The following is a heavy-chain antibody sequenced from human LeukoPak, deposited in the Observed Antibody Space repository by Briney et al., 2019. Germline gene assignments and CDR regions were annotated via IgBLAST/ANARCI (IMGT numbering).Heavy chain of an antibody. CDR3: ATGGHAYCGGDCYRMDV. CDR2: LSSSSSTI. D-gene: IGHD2-21*02. J-gene: IGHJ6*03. CDR1: GFTFSRHS. Sequence: QPGGSLRLSCAGSGFTFSRHSMDWVRQAPGKGLEWVSYLSSSSSTISYADSVKGRFTISRDNAKNSLFLQMNSLRAEDTAVYYCATGGHAYCGGDCYRMDVWGKGTTVTVSS. V-gene: IGHV3-48*01.